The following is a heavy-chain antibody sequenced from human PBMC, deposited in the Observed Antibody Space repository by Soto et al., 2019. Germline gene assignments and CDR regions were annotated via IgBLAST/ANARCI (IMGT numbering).Heavy chain of an antibody. D-gene: IGHD1-26*01. J-gene: IGHJ4*02. Sequence: QVQLVESGGGVVQPGRSLRLSCAASGFTFTNCAMHWVRQAPGKGLEWVAVVGSDGMHKYYGDFVKGRFTISRDTSENTVYLQMDRLTSEATAVYYCARDVIVDAPDYFHYWGRGTLVTVSS. V-gene: IGHV3-30*01. CDR2: VGSDGMHK. CDR1: GFTFTNCA. CDR3: ARDVIVDAPDYFHY.